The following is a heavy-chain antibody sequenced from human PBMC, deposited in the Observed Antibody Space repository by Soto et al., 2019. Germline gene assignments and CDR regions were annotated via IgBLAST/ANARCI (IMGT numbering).Heavy chain of an antibody. V-gene: IGHV4-34*01. Sequence: SETLSLTCAVYGGSFSGYYWSWIRQPPGKGLEWIGEINHSGSTTYNPSLKSRVTISVDTSKNQFSLKRSSVTAADTAVYYCARLLGYCSSTSCYAPYYFDYWGQGTLVTVSS. D-gene: IGHD2-2*01. J-gene: IGHJ4*02. CDR3: ARLLGYCSSTSCYAPYYFDY. CDR2: INHSGST. CDR1: GGSFSGYY.